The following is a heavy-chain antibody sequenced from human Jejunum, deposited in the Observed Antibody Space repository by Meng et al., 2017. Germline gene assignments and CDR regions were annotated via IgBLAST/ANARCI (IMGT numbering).Heavy chain of an antibody. Sequence: QVLLVESGGGLVKPGGSLRLSCAASGFSFSDCYMSSIRQAPGRGLSVKGRFTISRDSAKNSLCLQMNGLRVEDTAVYYCARVQKGYCDYWGQGTLVTVSS. J-gene: IGHJ4*02. V-gene: IGHV3-11*04. CDR1: GFSFSDCY. CDR3: ARVQKGYCDY.